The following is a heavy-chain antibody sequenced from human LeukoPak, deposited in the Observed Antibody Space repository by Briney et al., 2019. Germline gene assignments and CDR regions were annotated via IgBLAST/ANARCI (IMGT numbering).Heavy chain of an antibody. CDR1: GFTFDDYG. J-gene: IGHJ4*02. V-gene: IGHV3-23*01. Sequence: PGGSLRLSCAASGFTFDDYGMSWVRQVPGKGLEWVSAISGSGGSTYYADSVKGRFTISRDNSKNTLYLQMNSLRAEDTAVYYCAKPSSSGWTPIFDYWGQGTLVTVSS. CDR3: AKPSSSGWTPIFDY. CDR2: ISGSGGST. D-gene: IGHD6-19*01.